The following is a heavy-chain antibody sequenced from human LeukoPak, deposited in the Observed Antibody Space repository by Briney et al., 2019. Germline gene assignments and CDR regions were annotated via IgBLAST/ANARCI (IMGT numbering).Heavy chain of an antibody. CDR3: AKGKNTGSYLSHVDY. J-gene: IGHJ4*02. CDR2: ITWDGGST. CDR1: GFTFDDYT. V-gene: IGHV3-43*01. D-gene: IGHD3-10*01. Sequence: GGPLRLSCAASGFTFDDYTMHWVRQAPGKGLEWVSLITWDGGSTYYADSVKGRFTISRDNSKNSLYLQMNSLRTEDTALYYCAKGKNTGSYLSHVDYWGQGTLVTVSS.